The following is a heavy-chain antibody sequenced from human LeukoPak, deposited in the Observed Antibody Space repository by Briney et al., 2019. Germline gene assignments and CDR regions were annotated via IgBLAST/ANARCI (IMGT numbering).Heavy chain of an antibody. Sequence: ASVKVSCKASGYTFTSYDINWVRQATGQGLEWMRWMNPNSGNTGYAQKFQGRVTMTRNTSISTAYMELSSLRSEDTAVYYCARFPVRRHSSSWYLKRYFDYWGQGTLVTVSS. J-gene: IGHJ4*02. CDR1: GYTFTSYD. D-gene: IGHD6-13*01. V-gene: IGHV1-8*01. CDR3: ARFPVRRHSSSWYLKRYFDY. CDR2: MNPNSGNT.